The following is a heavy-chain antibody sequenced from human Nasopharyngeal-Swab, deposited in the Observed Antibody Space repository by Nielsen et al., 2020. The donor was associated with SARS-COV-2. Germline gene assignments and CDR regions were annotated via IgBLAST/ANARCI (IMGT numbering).Heavy chain of an antibody. Sequence: GESLKISCKGSGYSFTTYWISWVRQMPGKGLEWMGMIDPSDSYTNYSPSFQGHVTISADKSISTAYLQWSSLKASDTAMYYCARREIVAPPPPYYYYGMDVWGQGTTVTVSS. J-gene: IGHJ6*02. CDR2: IDPSDSYT. CDR3: ARREIVAPPPPYYYYGMDV. D-gene: IGHD5-12*01. CDR1: GYSFTTYW. V-gene: IGHV5-10-1*01.